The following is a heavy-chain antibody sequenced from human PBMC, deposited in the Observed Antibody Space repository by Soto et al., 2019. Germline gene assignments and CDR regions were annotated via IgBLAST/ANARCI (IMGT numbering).Heavy chain of an antibody. J-gene: IGHJ4*02. CDR3: ATGLSSSWYSHNDS. V-gene: IGHV4-4*02. D-gene: IGHD6-13*01. Sequence: QVQLQESGPRLVKPSGTLSLTCGVSGDSIISSNWWSWVRQPLGKGLEWIGEIYHSGSTHYNPSLKSRVTMSVDKSKNHFSLKPTSVTAADTAVYFCATGLSSSWYSHNDSWGQGTLVTVSS. CDR2: IYHSGST. CDR1: GDSIISSNW.